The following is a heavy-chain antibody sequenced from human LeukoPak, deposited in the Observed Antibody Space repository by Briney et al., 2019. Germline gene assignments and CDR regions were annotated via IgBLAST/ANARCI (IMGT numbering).Heavy chain of an antibody. D-gene: IGHD3-22*01. J-gene: IGHJ6*02. V-gene: IGHV4-59*08. CDR3: ARLPYFDSSGYYQQFYYYYGMDV. Sequence: PSETLSLTCTVSGGSISSYYWSWIRQPPGKGLEWIGYIYYSGSTNYNPSLKSRVTISVDTSKNQFSLKLSSVTAADTAVYYCARLPYFDSSGYYQQFYYYYGMDVWGQGTTVTVSS. CDR2: IYYSGST. CDR1: GGSISSYY.